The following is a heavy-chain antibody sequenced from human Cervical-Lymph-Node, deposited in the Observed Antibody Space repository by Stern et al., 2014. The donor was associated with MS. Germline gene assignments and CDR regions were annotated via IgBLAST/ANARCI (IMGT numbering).Heavy chain of an antibody. CDR3: ARGRVDLIRALGI. Sequence: MQLVESGAEVKKPGASVKVSCKASGYTFTSYDINWVRQATGQGLAWMGWMNPNNGNTGYGQKFQGRVTMTRNTSISTAYMELSSLRSDDTGVYYCARGRVDLIRALGIWGQGTMVTVSS. D-gene: IGHD3-16*01. V-gene: IGHV1-8*01. J-gene: IGHJ3*02. CDR2: MNPNNGNT. CDR1: GYTFTSYD.